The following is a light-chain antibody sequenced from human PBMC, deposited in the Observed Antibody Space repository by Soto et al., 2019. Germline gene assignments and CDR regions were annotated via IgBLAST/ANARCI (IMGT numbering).Light chain of an antibody. Sequence: QSALTQPAAVSGSPGQSITISCTGTSSDVGGYNYVSWYQQHPGKAPKLMIYDVSNRPSGVSNCFSGSKSGNTASLTISGLQAEDEADYYCSSYTSSRTLYVFGTGTKLTVL. CDR3: SSYTSSRTLYV. CDR1: SSDVGGYNY. CDR2: DVS. J-gene: IGLJ1*01. V-gene: IGLV2-14*01.